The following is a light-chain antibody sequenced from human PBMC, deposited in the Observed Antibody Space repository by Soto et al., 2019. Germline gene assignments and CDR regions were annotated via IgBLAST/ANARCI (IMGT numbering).Light chain of an antibody. V-gene: IGKV1-5*03. CDR1: QSISSW. CDR2: KAS. J-gene: IGKJ1*01. CDR3: QQYNDYPRT. Sequence: DIQMTQSPSTLSASIRDRVTITCRASQSISSWLAWYQQKPGKAPKLLIYKASSLESGVPSRFSGSGSGTEFTLTISSLQPDDFATYYCQQYNDYPRTFGQGTKVEIK.